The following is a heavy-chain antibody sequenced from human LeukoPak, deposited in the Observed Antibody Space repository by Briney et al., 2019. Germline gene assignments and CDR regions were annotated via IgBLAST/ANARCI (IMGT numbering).Heavy chain of an antibody. V-gene: IGHV1-69*04. Sequence: ASVKVSCKASGYTFTGYYMHWVRQAPGQGLEWMGRIIPILGIANYAQKFQGRVTITADKSTSTAYMELSSLRSEDTAVYYCARDLGGDGYNLGVIAFDIWGQGTMVTVSS. D-gene: IGHD5-24*01. J-gene: IGHJ3*02. CDR2: IIPILGIA. CDR3: ARDLGGDGYNLGVIAFDI. CDR1: GYTFTGYY.